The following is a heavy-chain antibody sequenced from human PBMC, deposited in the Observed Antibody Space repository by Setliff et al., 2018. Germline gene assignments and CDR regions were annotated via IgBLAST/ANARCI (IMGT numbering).Heavy chain of an antibody. Sequence: AGGSLRLSCAASGFTFSSYSMNWVRQAPGKGLEWVSYISSSSSTIYYADSVKGRFTISRDNAKNSLYLQMNSLRAEDTAVYYCARDNGDYQLFGHAFDIWGQGTTVTVSS. CDR1: GFTFSSYS. J-gene: IGHJ3*02. D-gene: IGHD4-17*01. CDR3: ARDNGDYQLFGHAFDI. V-gene: IGHV3-48*01. CDR2: ISSSSSTI.